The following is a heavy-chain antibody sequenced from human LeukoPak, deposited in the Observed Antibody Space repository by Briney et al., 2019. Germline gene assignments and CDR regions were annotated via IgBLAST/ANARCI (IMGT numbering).Heavy chain of an antibody. CDR1: GFTFGSYA. V-gene: IGHV3-30*04. CDR2: ISYDGSNK. CDR3: ARERVVYYYYYGMDV. J-gene: IGHJ6*04. Sequence: PGRSLRLSCAASGFTFGSYAMHWVRQAPGKGLEWVAVISYDGSNKYYADSVKGRFTISRDNSKNTLYLQMNSLRAEDTAVYYCARERVVYYYYYGMDVWGKGTTVTVSS.